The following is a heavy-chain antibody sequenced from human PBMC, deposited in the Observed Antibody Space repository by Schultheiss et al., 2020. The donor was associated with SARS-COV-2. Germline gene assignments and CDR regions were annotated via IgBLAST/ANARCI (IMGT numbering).Heavy chain of an antibody. J-gene: IGHJ4*02. V-gene: IGHV4-38-2*02. CDR3: ASGRIAARPSLAGN. CDR2: IYTSGST. D-gene: IGHD6-6*01. Sequence: SQTLSLTCTVSGYSISSGYYWGWIRQPPGKGLEWIGSIYTSGSTYYNPSLKSRVTISVDTSKNQFSLKLSSVTAADTAVYYCASGRIAARPSLAGNWGQGTLVTVSS. CDR1: GYSISSGYY.